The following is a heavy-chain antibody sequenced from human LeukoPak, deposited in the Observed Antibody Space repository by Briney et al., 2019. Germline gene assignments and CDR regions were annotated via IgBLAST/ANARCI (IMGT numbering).Heavy chain of an antibody. Sequence: ASVKVSCKASGFTLTSYDINWVRQATGQGLEWMGWMNPNSGNPGYAQKLQGRVTMTRNTSISTAYMELSSLRSEDTAVYYCARPIRADYYGSGSYWTNGDDAFDIXXXGTMVTVSS. D-gene: IGHD3-10*01. V-gene: IGHV1-8*01. J-gene: IGHJ3*02. CDR1: GFTLTSYD. CDR2: MNPNSGNP. CDR3: ARPIRADYYGSGSYWTNGDDAFDI.